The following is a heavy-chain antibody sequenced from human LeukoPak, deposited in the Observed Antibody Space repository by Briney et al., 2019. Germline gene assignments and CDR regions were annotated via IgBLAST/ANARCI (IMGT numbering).Heavy chain of an antibody. Sequence: ASVKLSCTASGYTFTSYGISWDRQAPGQALEWMGWISAYNGNTNYAQKLQGRVTMTTDTSTSTAYMELRSLRSDDTAVYYCARATVDTAMVFPSFDYWGQGTLVTVSS. J-gene: IGHJ4*02. D-gene: IGHD5-18*01. CDR2: ISAYNGNT. V-gene: IGHV1-18*01. CDR3: ARATVDTAMVFPSFDY. CDR1: GYTFTSYG.